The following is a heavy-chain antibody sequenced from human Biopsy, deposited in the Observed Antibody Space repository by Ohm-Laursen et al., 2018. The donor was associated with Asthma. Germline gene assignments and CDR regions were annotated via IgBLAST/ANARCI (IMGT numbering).Heavy chain of an antibody. CDR3: AKASSSGWSAPLDY. Sequence: RSLRLSCSASGFVFDDYALHWVRQTPGKGLEWVSSIIWNGARVDYADAVKGRFTISRDNAKNSLYLQMNTLKTEDTATYFCAKASSSGWSAPLDYWGQGMLVTVSS. CDR1: GFVFDDYA. D-gene: IGHD6-19*01. J-gene: IGHJ4*02. V-gene: IGHV3-9*01. CDR2: IIWNGARV.